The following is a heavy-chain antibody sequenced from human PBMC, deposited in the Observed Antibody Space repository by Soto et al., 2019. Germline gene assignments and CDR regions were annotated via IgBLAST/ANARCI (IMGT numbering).Heavy chain of an antibody. CDR2: ISGSGGST. D-gene: IGHD6-6*01. CDR3: AKDRGSSSSRGPTNYYYYGMDV. Sequence: GGSLRLSCAASGFTVSSYAMSWVRQAPGKGLEWVSAISGSGGSTYYADSVKGRFTISRDNSKNTLYLQMNSLRAEDTAVYYCAKDRGSSSSRGPTNYYYYGMDVWGQGTTVTVSS. V-gene: IGHV3-23*01. J-gene: IGHJ6*02. CDR1: GFTVSSYA.